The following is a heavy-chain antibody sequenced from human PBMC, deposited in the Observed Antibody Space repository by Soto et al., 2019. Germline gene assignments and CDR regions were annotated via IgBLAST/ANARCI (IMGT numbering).Heavy chain of an antibody. V-gene: IGHV4-31*03. D-gene: IGHD1-26*01. J-gene: IGHJ4*02. CDR2: IYHRGST. Sequence: PSETLSLTCTVSGGSISSGDYYWNWIRQHPGKGLEWIGYIYHRGSTKYNPSLKNRVTISVDTSKNQISLKLSSLSAADTAVYYCARAESVGHPVGPDDWGQGTLVTVSS. CDR1: GGSISSGDYY. CDR3: ARAESVGHPVGPDD.